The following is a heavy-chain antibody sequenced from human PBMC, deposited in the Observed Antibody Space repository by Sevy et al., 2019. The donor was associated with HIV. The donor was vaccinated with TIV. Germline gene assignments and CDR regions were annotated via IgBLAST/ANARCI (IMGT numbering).Heavy chain of an antibody. Sequence: GGSLRLSCVTSGFSFSSYAMNWVRQTPGKGLEWISAIGGDADYTDYADSVKGRFTISRDNSKNTLYLQMNGLRAEDTAVYYCGKEVSEDSYSDYWGQGTLVTVSS. CDR3: GKEVSEDSYSDY. D-gene: IGHD3-10*01. CDR2: IGGDADYT. CDR1: GFSFSSYA. J-gene: IGHJ4*02. V-gene: IGHV3-23*01.